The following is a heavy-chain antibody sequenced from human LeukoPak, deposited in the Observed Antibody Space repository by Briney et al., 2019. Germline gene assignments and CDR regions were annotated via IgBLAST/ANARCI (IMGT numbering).Heavy chain of an antibody. CDR3: ARLEYCSGGSCYGFSYFDY. V-gene: IGHV5-51*01. Sequence: GESLKISCKGSGYSFTSYWIGWVRQMPGKGLEWMGIIYPGDSDTRYSPSFQGQVTTSADKSISTAYLQWSSLKASDTAMYYCARLEYCSGGSCYGFSYFDYWGQGTLVTVSS. J-gene: IGHJ4*02. D-gene: IGHD2-15*01. CDR2: IYPGDSDT. CDR1: GYSFTSYW.